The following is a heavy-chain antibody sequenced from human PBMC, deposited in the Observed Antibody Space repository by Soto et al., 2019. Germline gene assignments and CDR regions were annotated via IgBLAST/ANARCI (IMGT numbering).Heavy chain of an antibody. J-gene: IGHJ4*02. Sequence: ASVKVSCKASGYTVTSYGISWVRQAPGQGLEWMGWISAYNGNTNYAQKLQGRVTINPDTSKNQFSLQLNSVTPEDTGVYYCAREPVGTYYFDYWGQGTLVTVSS. CDR2: ISAYNGNT. D-gene: IGHD1-1*01. CDR1: GYTVTSYG. CDR3: AREPVGTYYFDY. V-gene: IGHV1-18*01.